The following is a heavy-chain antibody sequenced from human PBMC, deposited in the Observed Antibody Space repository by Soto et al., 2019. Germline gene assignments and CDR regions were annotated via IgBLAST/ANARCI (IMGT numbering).Heavy chain of an antibody. V-gene: IGHV4-59*01. J-gene: IGHJ5*02. D-gene: IGHD6-13*01. CDR3: ARDQQMGRLDP. Sequence: SSETLSLTCSVSGGSISSYYWTWIRQSPGKGLEWIGYVYYTGTTTYNPSLKGRVTMSIDTSKNQFSLKLRSVTAADTAVYYCARDQQMGRLDPWGQGSLVTVSS. CDR2: VYYTGTT. CDR1: GGSISSYY.